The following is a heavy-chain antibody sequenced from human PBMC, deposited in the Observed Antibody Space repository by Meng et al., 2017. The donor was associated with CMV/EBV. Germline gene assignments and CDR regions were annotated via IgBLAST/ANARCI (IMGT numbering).Heavy chain of an antibody. CDR2: INPNSGGT. V-gene: IGHV1-2*02. CDR1: GYTFTGYY. D-gene: IGHD6-19*01. CDR3: ARARKSPVAGTSRGNYFDY. Sequence: ASVKVSCKASGYTFTGYYMHWVRQAPGQGLEWMGWINPNSGGTNYAQKFQGRVTMTRDTSISTAYMGLSRLRSDDTAVYYCARARKSPVAGTSRGNYFDYWGQGTLVTVSS. J-gene: IGHJ4*02.